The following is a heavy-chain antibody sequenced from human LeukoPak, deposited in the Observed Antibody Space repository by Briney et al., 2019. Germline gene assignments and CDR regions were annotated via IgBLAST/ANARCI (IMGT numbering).Heavy chain of an antibody. D-gene: IGHD3-22*01. CDR3: AKDGAGSYDSSGFYYGNYFDY. J-gene: IGHJ4*02. Sequence: PGGSLRLSCAASGFTFSDYGMHWVRQAPGKGLEWVTFIRYDENNKYYADSVKGRFTISRDNSKNTLYLQMNSLRTEDTAVYYCAKDGAGSYDSSGFYYGNYFDYWGQGTLVTVSS. CDR2: IRYDENNK. CDR1: GFTFSDYG. V-gene: IGHV3-30*02.